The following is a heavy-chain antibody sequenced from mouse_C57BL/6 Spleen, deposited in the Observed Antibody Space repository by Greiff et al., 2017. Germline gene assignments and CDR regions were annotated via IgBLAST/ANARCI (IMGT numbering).Heavy chain of an antibody. CDR1: GYTFTSYW. J-gene: IGHJ4*01. CDR3: ARDDYGGAMDY. CDR2: IDPSDSET. Sequence: QVQLKQPGAELVRPGSSVKLSCKASGYTFTSYWMHWVKQRPIQGLEWIGNIDPSDSETHYNQKFKDKATLTVDKSSSTAYMQLSSLTSEDSAVYYCARDDYGGAMDYWGQGTSVTVSS. V-gene: IGHV1-52*01. D-gene: IGHD2-4*01.